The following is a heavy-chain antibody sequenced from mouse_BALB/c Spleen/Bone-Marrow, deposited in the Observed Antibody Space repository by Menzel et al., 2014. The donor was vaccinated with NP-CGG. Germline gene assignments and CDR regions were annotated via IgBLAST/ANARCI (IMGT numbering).Heavy chain of an antibody. D-gene: IGHD3-3*01. V-gene: IGHV1S29*02. CDR3: ASGTKYISPYFDY. CDR1: GYTFTDFN. Sequence: EVQLQQSGPELVKPGASVKISCKASGYTFTDFNMHWVKQSHGKSLEWIGFISPYIGGTGYNQKFKSKATLTVDTSSSTAYMELRSLTSEDSAAYSCASGTKYISPYFDYWGQGTTLTVSS. CDR2: ISPYIGGT. J-gene: IGHJ2*01.